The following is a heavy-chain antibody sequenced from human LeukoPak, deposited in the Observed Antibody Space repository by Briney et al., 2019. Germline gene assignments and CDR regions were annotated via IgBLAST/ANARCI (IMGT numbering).Heavy chain of an antibody. CDR2: INPSGGYT. Sequence: GASVKVSCKASGYTFTSYYMHWVRQAPGQGLEWMGTINPSGGYTSYAQKLQGRVTMTRDTSTSTVYMEMSSLRSEDTALYYCAREGGSRSWYDYWGQGTLVTVSS. V-gene: IGHV1-46*04. J-gene: IGHJ4*02. D-gene: IGHD6-13*01. CDR1: GYTFTSYY. CDR3: AREGGSRSWYDY.